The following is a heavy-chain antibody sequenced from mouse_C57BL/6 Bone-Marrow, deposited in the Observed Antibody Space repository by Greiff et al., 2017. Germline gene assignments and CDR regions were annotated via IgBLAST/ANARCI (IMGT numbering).Heavy chain of an antibody. J-gene: IGHJ4*01. CDR1: GYTFTSYW. V-gene: IGHV1-59*01. D-gene: IGHD3-1*01. CDR3: AKSWAMDY. CDR2: IDPSDSYT. Sequence: QVQLKESGAELVRPGTSVKLSCKASGYTFTSYWMHWVKQRPGQGLEWIGVIDPSDSYTNYNQKFKGKATLTVDTSSSTAYMQLSSLTSEDAAVYDCAKSWAMDYWGQGTSVTVSS.